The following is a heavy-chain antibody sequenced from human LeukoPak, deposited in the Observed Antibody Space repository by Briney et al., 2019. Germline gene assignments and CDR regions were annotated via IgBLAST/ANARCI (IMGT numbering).Heavy chain of an antibody. J-gene: IGHJ4*02. D-gene: IGHD6-13*01. CDR1: GGSINSSSYY. CDR3: ARQVYSSSWSYYFDY. Sequence: SETLSLTCTVSGGSINSSSYYWGWVRQPPGKGLEWIGSMYYRGSTYYNPSLKSRVTISVDTSKNQFSLKLSSVTAADTAVYYCARQVYSSSWSYYFDYWGQGILVTVST. CDR2: MYYRGST. V-gene: IGHV4-39*07.